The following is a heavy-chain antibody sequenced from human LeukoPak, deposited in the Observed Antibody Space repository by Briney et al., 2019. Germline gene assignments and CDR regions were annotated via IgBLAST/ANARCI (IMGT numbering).Heavy chain of an antibody. CDR1: GGSVSGDGYY. Sequence: SETLSLTCTVSGGSVSGDGYYWSWIRQSPGKGLESIGYIFYSGSTNYNPSLKSRVTISVDTSKNQFSLKLSSVTAADTAVYYCARLRVDTAMVPEYYFDYWGQGTLVTVSS. V-gene: IGHV4-61*08. CDR2: IFYSGST. CDR3: ARLRVDTAMVPEYYFDY. D-gene: IGHD5-18*01. J-gene: IGHJ4*02.